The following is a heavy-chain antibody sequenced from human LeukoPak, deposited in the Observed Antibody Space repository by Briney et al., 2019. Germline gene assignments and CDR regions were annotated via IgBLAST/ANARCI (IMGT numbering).Heavy chain of an antibody. V-gene: IGHV1-2*02. J-gene: IGHJ4*02. CDR3: ARGGSLDPRYCSGGSCYYFDY. D-gene: IGHD2-15*01. CDR1: GYIFTSYD. CDR2: INPNSGGT. Sequence: GASVKVSCKASGYIFTSYDISWVRQAPGQGLEWMGWINPNSGGTNYAQKFQGSVTMTRDTSISTAYMELSRLRSDDTAVYYCARGGSLDPRYCSGGSCYYFDYWGQGTLVTVSS.